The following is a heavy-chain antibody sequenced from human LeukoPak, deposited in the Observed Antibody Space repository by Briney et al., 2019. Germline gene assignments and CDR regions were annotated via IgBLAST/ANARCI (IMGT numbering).Heavy chain of an antibody. J-gene: IGHJ3*02. D-gene: IGHD6-13*01. CDR1: GGSISSGGYY. CDR2: IYYSGST. Sequence: SETLSLTCTVSGGSISSGGYYWSWIRQHPGKGLEWIGYIYYSGSTNYNPSLKSRVTISVDTSKNQFSLKLSSVTAADTAVYYCARDGSSWEWGAFDIWGQGTMVTVSS. CDR3: ARDGSSWEWGAFDI. V-gene: IGHV4-61*08.